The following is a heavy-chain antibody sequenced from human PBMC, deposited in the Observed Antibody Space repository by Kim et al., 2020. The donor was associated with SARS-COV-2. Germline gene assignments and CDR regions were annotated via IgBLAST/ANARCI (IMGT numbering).Heavy chain of an antibody. CDR2: IYPGDSDT. J-gene: IGHJ4*02. V-gene: IGHV5-51*01. CDR1: GYSFSNYW. Sequence: GESLKISCRGSGYSFSNYWIGWVRQMPGKGLEYMGIIYPGDSDTRYSPSFEGQVTISADKSINTAYLQWNNLKASDTAIYYCARDPSVGSTTDFFDYWGQGSLVSVPS. D-gene: IGHD1-26*01. CDR3: ARDPSVGSTTDFFDY.